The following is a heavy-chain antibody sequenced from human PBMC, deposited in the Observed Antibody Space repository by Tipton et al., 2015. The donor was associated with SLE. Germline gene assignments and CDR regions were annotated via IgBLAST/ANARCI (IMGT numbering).Heavy chain of an antibody. Sequence: GSLRLSCAASGFSFSTYSMNWVRQAPGKGLEWVSSISSTGTYIYYADSLKGRFAISRDNAKNSLYLQIHSLRVEDTAVYYCARIALADFFDSWGQGTLVTVSS. J-gene: IGHJ4*02. CDR1: GFSFSTYS. CDR3: ARIALADFFDS. CDR2: ISSTGTYI. D-gene: IGHD2-21*01. V-gene: IGHV3-21*01.